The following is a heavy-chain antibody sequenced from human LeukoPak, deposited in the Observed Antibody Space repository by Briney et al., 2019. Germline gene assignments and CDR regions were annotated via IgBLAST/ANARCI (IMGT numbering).Heavy chain of an antibody. Sequence: GASVKVSCKASGGTFTSYDINWVRQATGQGLEWMGWMNPNSGNTGYAQKFQGRVTMTRNTSISTAYMELSSLRSEDTAVYYCARALDGGYSTGGDYWGQGTLVTVSS. CDR1: GGTFTSYD. CDR3: ARALDGGYSTGGDY. CDR2: MNPNSGNT. V-gene: IGHV1-8*01. J-gene: IGHJ4*02. D-gene: IGHD5-18*01.